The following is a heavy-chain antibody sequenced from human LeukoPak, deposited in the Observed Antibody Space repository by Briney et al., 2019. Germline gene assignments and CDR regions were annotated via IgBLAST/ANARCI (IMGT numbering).Heavy chain of an antibody. D-gene: IGHD3-22*01. CDR3: ASVRDSSGYYRSSYGMDV. J-gene: IGHJ6*02. CDR1: GYTFTSYG. CDR2: ISAYNGNT. V-gene: IGHV1-18*01. Sequence: GASVKVSCKASGYTFTSYGISWVRQAPGQGLEWMGWISAYNGNTNYAQKLQGRVTMTTDTSTSTAYMELRSLRSDDTAVYYCASVRDSSGYYRSSYGMDVWGQGTTVTVSS.